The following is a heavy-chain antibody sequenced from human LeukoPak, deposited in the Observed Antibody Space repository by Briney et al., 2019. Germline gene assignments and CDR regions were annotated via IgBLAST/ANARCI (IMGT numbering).Heavy chain of an antibody. CDR1: GFTLSNSW. CDR2: IKSKTHGGTT. Sequence: PGGSLRLSCAASGFTLSNSWMSWVRQAPGKGLEWVGRIKSKTHGGTTDYAAPVKGRFTISRDDSKTTLYLQMNSLKTEDTAVYYCTTDEWGWGQGTLVTVSS. J-gene: IGHJ4*02. D-gene: IGHD1-26*01. V-gene: IGHV3-15*01. CDR3: TTDEWG.